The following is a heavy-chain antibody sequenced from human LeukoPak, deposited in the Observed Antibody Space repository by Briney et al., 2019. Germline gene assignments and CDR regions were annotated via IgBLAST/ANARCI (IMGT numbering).Heavy chain of an antibody. CDR2: ISSSGSTI. CDR1: GFTFSSYE. V-gene: IGHV3-48*03. CDR3: ARRLPGIAVAGIDY. J-gene: IGHJ4*02. D-gene: IGHD6-19*01. Sequence: GGSLRLSCAASGFTFSSYEMNWVRQAPGKGLEWVSYISSSGSTIYYADSVKGRFTISRDNAKNSLYLQMNSLRAEDTAVYYCARRLPGIAVAGIDYWGQGTLVTVSS.